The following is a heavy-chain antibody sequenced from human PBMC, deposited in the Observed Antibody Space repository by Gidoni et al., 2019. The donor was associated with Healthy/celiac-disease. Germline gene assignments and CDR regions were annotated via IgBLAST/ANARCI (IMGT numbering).Heavy chain of an antibody. D-gene: IGHD1-26*01. CDR1: GGSFSGYY. J-gene: IGHJ4*02. CDR2: INHSGST. Sequence: QVQLQPWGAGLLKPSETLSLTCAVYGGSFSGYYWSWIRQPPGKGLEWIGGINHSGSTNYNPSLKSRVTISVDTSKKQFSLKLSSVTAADTAVYYCARRGIVGAARFGYWGQGSLVTVSS. V-gene: IGHV4-34*01. CDR3: ARRGIVGAARFGY.